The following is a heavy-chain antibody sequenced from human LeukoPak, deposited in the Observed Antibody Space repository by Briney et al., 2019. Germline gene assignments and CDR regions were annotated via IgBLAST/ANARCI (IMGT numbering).Heavy chain of an antibody. CDR1: GFSFSRAW. V-gene: IGHV3-15*01. D-gene: IGHD5-24*01. CDR3: AMKAVPRPRLHDAFDF. CDR2: IKSKSDGGTT. Sequence: GGSLRSSCAASGFSFSRAWMGWVRQAPGKGLEWVGRIKSKSDGGTTDYAAPVKGRFTISRDNSKNTLYLQMNSLRADDTAVYYCAMKAVPRPRLHDAFDFWGQGTVVSVSS. J-gene: IGHJ3*01.